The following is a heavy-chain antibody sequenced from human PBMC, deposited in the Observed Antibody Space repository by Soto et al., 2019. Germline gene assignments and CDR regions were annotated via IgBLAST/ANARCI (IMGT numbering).Heavy chain of an antibody. J-gene: IGHJ5*02. D-gene: IGHD5-12*01. Sequence: QVHLLQSGVEVKTPGASVKVSCQASGYTFFTYDISWVRQAPGQGLEWMGWISTYRGDTKYAQKFQGRVTMTTDTPTTTAYLELRSLRSDDAAVYYCARHHGPTTTENWFDPWGQGALVTGSS. CDR2: ISTYRGDT. V-gene: IGHV1-18*01. CDR3: ARHHGPTTTENWFDP. CDR1: GYTFFTYD.